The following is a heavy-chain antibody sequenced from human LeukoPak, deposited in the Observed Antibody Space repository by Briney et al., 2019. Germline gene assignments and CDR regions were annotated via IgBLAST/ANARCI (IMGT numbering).Heavy chain of an antibody. CDR3: ARRAGAPDYITIFGVYAFDI. CDR1: GYSFTSYW. Sequence: GESLKISCKGSGYSFTSYWIGWVRQMPGKDLEWMGVIYPGDSETKYSPSFQGQVTISADKSISTAYLQWSSLKASDTAMYYCARRAGAPDYITIFGVYAFDIWGQGTMVTVSS. D-gene: IGHD3-3*01. CDR2: IYPGDSET. J-gene: IGHJ3*02. V-gene: IGHV5-51*01.